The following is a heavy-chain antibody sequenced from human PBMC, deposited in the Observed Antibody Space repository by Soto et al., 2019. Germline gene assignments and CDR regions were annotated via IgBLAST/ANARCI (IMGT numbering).Heavy chain of an antibody. D-gene: IGHD2-15*01. V-gene: IGHV2-5*02. J-gene: IGHJ5*02. CDR2: IYWDDDK. CDR1: VFSLSTSGVG. Sequence: QITLKESGPTLVKPTQTLTLTCTFSVFSLSTSGVGVGWIRQPPGKALEWLALIYWDDDKRYSPSLKSRLTITKDTSKNQVVLTMTNMDPVDTATYYCALRRGYCSGGSCYSIWFDPWGQGTLVTVSS. CDR3: ALRRGYCSGGSCYSIWFDP.